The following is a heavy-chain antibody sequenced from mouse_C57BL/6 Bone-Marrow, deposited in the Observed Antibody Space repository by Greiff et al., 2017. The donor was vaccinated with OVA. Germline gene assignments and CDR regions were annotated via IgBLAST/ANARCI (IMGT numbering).Heavy chain of an antibody. CDR3: TTVVAKWYFDV. D-gene: IGHD1-1*01. Sequence: VHLVESGPELVKPGASVKISCKASGYAFSSSWMNWVKQRPGKGLEWIGRIYPGDGDTNYNGKFKGKATLTADKSSSTAYMQLSSLTSEDSAVYFCTTVVAKWYFDVWGTGTTVTVSS. CDR2: IYPGDGDT. V-gene: IGHV1-82*01. J-gene: IGHJ1*03. CDR1: GYAFSSSW.